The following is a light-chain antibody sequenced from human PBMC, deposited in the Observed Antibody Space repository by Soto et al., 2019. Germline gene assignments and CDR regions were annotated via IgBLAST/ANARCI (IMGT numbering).Light chain of an antibody. J-gene: IGKJ1*01. V-gene: IGKV3-15*01. Sequence: ETVMTQSPATLSVSPGDRATLSCRASQSVSNNLAWYQQKPGQAPRLLIYGASTRATGIPARFSGSGSGTEFTLTISSLQSEDFAVYYCQQYNSWPPWTFGQGTKVDIK. CDR2: GAS. CDR1: QSVSNN. CDR3: QQYNSWPPWT.